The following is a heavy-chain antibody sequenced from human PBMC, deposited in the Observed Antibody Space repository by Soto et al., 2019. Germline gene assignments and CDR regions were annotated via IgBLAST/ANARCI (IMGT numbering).Heavy chain of an antibody. V-gene: IGHV3-23*01. Sequence: EVLVLESGGGLVQPGGSLRLSCAASGFTFSSYAMSWVRQAPGKGLEWVSTISGSGGNTYYADSVKGRFTISRDNSKNTLYLQMNSLRGEDTAIYYCAKDRGSGNYGVNAFDIWGQGTMVTVSS. J-gene: IGHJ3*02. CDR3: AKDRGSGNYGVNAFDI. CDR2: ISGSGGNT. CDR1: GFTFSSYA. D-gene: IGHD1-7*01.